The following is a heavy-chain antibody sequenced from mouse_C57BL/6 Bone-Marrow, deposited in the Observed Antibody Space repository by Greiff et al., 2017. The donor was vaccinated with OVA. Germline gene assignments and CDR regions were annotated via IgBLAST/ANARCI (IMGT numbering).Heavy chain of an antibody. V-gene: IGHV5-4*03. D-gene: IGHD1-1*01. CDR3: ASPITTVGGGYLDV. CDR1: GFTFSSYA. Sequence: EVMLVEPGGGLVKPGGSLKLSCAASGFTFSSYAMSWVRQTPEKRLEWVATISDGGSYTYYPDNVKGRFTISRDNAKNNLYLQMSHLKSEDTAMYYCASPITTVGGGYLDVWGTGTTVTVSS. CDR2: ISDGGSYT. J-gene: IGHJ1*03.